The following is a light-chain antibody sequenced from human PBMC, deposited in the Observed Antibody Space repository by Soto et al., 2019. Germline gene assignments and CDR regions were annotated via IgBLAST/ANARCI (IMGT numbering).Light chain of an antibody. J-gene: IGLJ3*02. Sequence: QLVLIQSSSASASLGSSVNLTCTLSSGHRSYIIAWHQQQPGKAPRFLMRLESSGSQNKGSGVPDRFSGSSSGAARYLTISNLQSEDEADYYCETWNSNTRVFGGGTKLTVL. V-gene: IGLV4-60*03. CDR3: ETWNSNTRV. CDR2: LESSGSQ. CDR1: SGHRSYI.